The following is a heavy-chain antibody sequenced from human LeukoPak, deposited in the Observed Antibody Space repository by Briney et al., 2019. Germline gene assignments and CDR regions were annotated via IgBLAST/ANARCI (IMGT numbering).Heavy chain of an antibody. CDR1: GFPFSSYS. V-gene: IGHV3-7*03. CDR3: ARSIPYGTTWYGRSDY. Sequence: GGSLRLSCAASGFPFSSYSMSWVRQAPGKGLEWVANIKPDGTTKFYVDSVKGRFTISRDNALNSLYLQMNSLRAEDTAIYYCARSIPYGTTWYGRSDYWGQGTLVTVSS. CDR2: IKPDGTTK. J-gene: IGHJ4*02. D-gene: IGHD6-13*01.